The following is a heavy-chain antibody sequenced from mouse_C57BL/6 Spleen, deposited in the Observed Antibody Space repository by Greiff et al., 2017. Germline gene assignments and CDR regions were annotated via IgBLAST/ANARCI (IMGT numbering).Heavy chain of an antibody. Sequence: QVQLQQPGAELVKPGASVKLSCKASGYTFTSYWMHWVKQRPGRGLEWIGRIDPKSGGTKYNKKFKSKATLTVDKPSSTAYMQLSILTSEVTAVYYCVRLSDGSSYDAMDYWGQGTSVTVSS. CDR2: IDPKSGGT. V-gene: IGHV1-72*01. CDR3: VRLSDGSSYDAMDY. D-gene: IGHD1-1*01. J-gene: IGHJ4*01. CDR1: GYTFTSYW.